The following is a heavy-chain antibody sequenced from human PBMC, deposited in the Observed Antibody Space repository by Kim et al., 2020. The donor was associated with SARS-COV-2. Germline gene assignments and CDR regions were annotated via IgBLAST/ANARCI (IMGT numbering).Heavy chain of an antibody. CDR2: IIPIFGTA. Sequence: SVKVSCKASGGTFSSYAISWVRQAPGQGLEWMGGIIPIFGTANYAQKFQGRVTITADESTSTAYMELSSLRSEDTAVYYCADSRVPAARVSYWYGMDVWGQGTTVTVSS. J-gene: IGHJ6*02. CDR1: GGTFSSYA. D-gene: IGHD2-2*01. CDR3: ADSRVPAARVSYWYGMDV. V-gene: IGHV1-69*13.